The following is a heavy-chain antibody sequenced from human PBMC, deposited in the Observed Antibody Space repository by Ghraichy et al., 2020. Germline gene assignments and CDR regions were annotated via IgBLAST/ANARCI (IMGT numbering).Heavy chain of an antibody. CDR1: GGSISGYY. J-gene: IGHJ6*02. Sequence: SETLSLTCSVSGGSISGYYWTWIRQPPGKGLEWIGYMYYDGSTNYNPSLKSRVTMSVDTSKNQFSLKLSSVTAADTAVYYCARAKGDFWSGYYPVWGQGTTVTVSS. CDR2: MYYDGST. D-gene: IGHD3-3*01. CDR3: ARAKGDFWSGYYPV. V-gene: IGHV4-59*01.